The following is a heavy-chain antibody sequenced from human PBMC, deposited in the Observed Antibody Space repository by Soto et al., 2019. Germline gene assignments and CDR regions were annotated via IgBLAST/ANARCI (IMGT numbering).Heavy chain of an antibody. CDR3: AKGAGYSSTWTAS. CDR1: GFTFRNYA. J-gene: IGHJ5*02. Sequence: QVQVVESGGGVVQPGRSLRLSCAASGFTFRNYAIHWVRQAPGKGREWVAVISYDGRNEYYEDSVRGRSTISRDNSTTTLFLQMNRLRSEDTAVYYCAKGAGYSSTWTASWGQGTLVTVSS. D-gene: IGHD6-13*01. V-gene: IGHV3-30*04. CDR2: ISYDGRNE.